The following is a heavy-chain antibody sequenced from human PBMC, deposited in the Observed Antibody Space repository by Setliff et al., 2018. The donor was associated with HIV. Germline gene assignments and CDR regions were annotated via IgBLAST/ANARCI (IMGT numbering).Heavy chain of an antibody. CDR1: GFRFRTYA. CDR2: ISGDGGRAT. D-gene: IGHD1-26*01. V-gene: IGHV3-23*01. CDR3: ARDRYSGSSTDY. J-gene: IGHJ4*02. Sequence: GSLRLSCVASGFRFRTYAMSWVRQSQGKGLEWVSLISGDGGRATHYSDSVKGRFTISRDNVKNSLYLQMNSLRAEDTAVYYCARDRYSGSSTDYWGQGTLVTSPQ.